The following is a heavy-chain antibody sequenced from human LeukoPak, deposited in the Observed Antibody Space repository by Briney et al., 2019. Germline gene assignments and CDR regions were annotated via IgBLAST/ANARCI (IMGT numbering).Heavy chain of an antibody. CDR1: GFTFSDYY. V-gene: IGHV3-11*04. D-gene: IGHD6-19*01. Sequence: GGSLRLSCAASGFTFSDYYMSWIRQAPGKGLEWVSYISSSGSTIYYADSVKGRFTISRDNAKTSLYLQMNSLRADDTAVYYCARDSTVATYYGVDVWGQGTTVTVSS. CDR2: ISSSGSTI. J-gene: IGHJ6*02. CDR3: ARDSTVATYYGVDV.